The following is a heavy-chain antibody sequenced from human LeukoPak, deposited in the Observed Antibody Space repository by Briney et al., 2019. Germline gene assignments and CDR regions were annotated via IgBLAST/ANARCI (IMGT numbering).Heavy chain of an antibody. V-gene: IGHV4-39*01. CDR3: ARPEAIVVVPAAIDHWYFDL. J-gene: IGHJ2*01. CDR1: GGSISSSSYY. CDR2: IYYSGST. Sequence: PSETLSLTCTVSGGSISSSSYYWGWIRQPPGKGLEWIGSIYYSGSTYYNPSLKSRVTISVDTSKNQFSLKLSSVTAADTAVYYCARPEAIVVVPAAIDHWYFDLWGRGTLVTVSS. D-gene: IGHD2-2*02.